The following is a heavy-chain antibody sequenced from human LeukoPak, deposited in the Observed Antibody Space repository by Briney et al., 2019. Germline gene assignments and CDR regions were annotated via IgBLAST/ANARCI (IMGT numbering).Heavy chain of an antibody. CDR1: GDSITSGRYY. J-gene: IGHJ3*02. Sequence: SETLSLTCTVSGDSITSGRYYWSWIRQPAGKGLQWIGRTSTSGSTNYNPSLKNRLTIAIDTSNSQFSLELTSMTAADTAVYYCARSSAGTADFDIWGQGTMVTVSS. D-gene: IGHD6-13*01. V-gene: IGHV4-61*02. CDR3: ARSSAGTADFDI. CDR2: TSTSGST.